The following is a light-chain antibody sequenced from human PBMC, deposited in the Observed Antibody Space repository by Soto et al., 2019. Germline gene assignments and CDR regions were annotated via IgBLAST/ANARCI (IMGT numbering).Light chain of an antibody. Sequence: SVLTQPASVTGSPGQSVTISCAGTSSDIGGYNYVSWYQQHPGTAPKVIIYEVSNRPSGVSNRFSGSKSGNTASLTISGLQAEDEADYYCSSFTISSTLYVFGSGTKVTAL. J-gene: IGLJ1*01. CDR3: SSFTISSTLYV. CDR1: SSDIGGYNY. CDR2: EVS. V-gene: IGLV2-14*01.